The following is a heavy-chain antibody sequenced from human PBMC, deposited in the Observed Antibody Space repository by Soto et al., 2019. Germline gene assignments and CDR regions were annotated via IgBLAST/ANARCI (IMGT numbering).Heavy chain of an antibody. CDR3: AREESHSSGWYFDD. CDR2: ISAYNGNT. V-gene: IGHV1-18*01. J-gene: IGHJ4*02. Sequence: XSVKVSCNASGYTFTSYGIRWVRQAPGQGLEWMGWISAYNGNTNYSQKLQGRVTMTTDTSTSTAYMELRSLRSDDTAVYYCAREESHSSGWYFDDWGQGTLVTVSS. D-gene: IGHD6-19*01. CDR1: GYTFTSYG.